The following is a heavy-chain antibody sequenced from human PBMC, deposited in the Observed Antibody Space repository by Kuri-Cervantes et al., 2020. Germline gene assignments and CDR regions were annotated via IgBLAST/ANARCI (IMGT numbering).Heavy chain of an antibody. CDR2: ISSSSSYI. V-gene: IGHV3-21*01. CDR3: ARDASVTTTHLFRY. D-gene: IGHD4-17*01. CDR1: GFTFSSYS. Sequence: GESLKISCAASGFTFSSYSMNWVRQAPGKGLEWVSSISSSSSYIYYADSVKGRFTISRDNAKNSLYLQMNSLRDEDAAVYYCARDASVTTTHLFRYWGQGTLVTVSS. J-gene: IGHJ4*02.